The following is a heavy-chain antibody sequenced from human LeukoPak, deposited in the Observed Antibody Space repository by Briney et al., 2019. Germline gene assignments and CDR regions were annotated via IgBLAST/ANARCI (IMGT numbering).Heavy chain of an antibody. V-gene: IGHV3-48*03. Sequence: QSGGSLRLSCAASGFTFSSYEMNWVRQAPGKGLEWVSYISSSGSTIYYADSVKGRFTISRDNGKNSLYLQMNSLRAEDTAVYYCARALKGLRRRIGGTTTFEYYYYMDVWGKGTTVTISS. CDR1: GFTFSSYE. J-gene: IGHJ6*03. D-gene: IGHD1-26*01. CDR3: ARALKGLRRRIGGTTTFEYYYYMDV. CDR2: ISSSGSTI.